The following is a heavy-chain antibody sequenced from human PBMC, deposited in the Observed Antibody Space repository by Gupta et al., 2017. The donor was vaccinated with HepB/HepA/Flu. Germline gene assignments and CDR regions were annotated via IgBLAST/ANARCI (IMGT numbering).Heavy chain of an antibody. CDR3: TASDDEVDYEPGF. D-gene: IGHD4-17*01. Sequence: VQLVDCGGDLIQPGGSVVLSCAASDFTVSRKSMTWVRHSPGKGLEWVSVFNTLGEKYFADSVKGRFTISRDYSNNTMDLQITGLTTAYSAVYVCTASDDEVDYEPGFWGQGTLVTVSS. CDR1: DFTVSRKS. V-gene: IGHV3-53*01. J-gene: IGHJ4*02. CDR2: FNTLGEK.